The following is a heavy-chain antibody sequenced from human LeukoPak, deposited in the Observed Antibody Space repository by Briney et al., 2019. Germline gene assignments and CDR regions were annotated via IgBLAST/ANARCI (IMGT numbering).Heavy chain of an antibody. D-gene: IGHD4-23*01. V-gene: IGHV1-69*01. J-gene: IGHJ4*02. CDR1: GGTFSSYA. CDR2: IIPIFGTA. CDR3: ARSPTVVTGYYFDY. Sequence: GASVKVSCKASGGTFSSYAISWVRQAPGQGLEWMGGIIPIFGTANYAQKFQGRVTITADESTSTAYMELSSLRSEDTAVYYCARSPTVVTGYYFDYWGQGTLVTVSS.